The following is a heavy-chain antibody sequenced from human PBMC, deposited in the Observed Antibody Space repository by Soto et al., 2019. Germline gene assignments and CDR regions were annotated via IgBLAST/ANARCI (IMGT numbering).Heavy chain of an antibody. V-gene: IGHV2-70*04. J-gene: IGHJ4*02. CDR2: IDWDDDK. CDR3: ARTPAVAGNGVDY. CDR1: GFSLSTSGMR. D-gene: IGHD6-19*01. Sequence: SCPTLVDPTQTRTLTFTFSGFSLSTSGMRVSWILQPPGKALEWLARIDWDDDKFYSTSLKTRLTISKDTSKNQVVLTMTNMDPVDTATYYCARTPAVAGNGVDYRGQGTLVTVSS.